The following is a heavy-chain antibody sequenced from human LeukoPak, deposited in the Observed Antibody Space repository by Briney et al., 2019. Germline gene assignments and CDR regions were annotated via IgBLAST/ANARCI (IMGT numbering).Heavy chain of an antibody. J-gene: IGHJ4*02. Sequence: RSRTLARPVAGFTPTSYDTGWVRPVAGRLLEGVADTSGSGVNSYYADSVRGRFTISRDNSQNTRYLQMDSLRVEDTALYYFAKEYSGYDFDDWGQGTLVTVSS. CDR1: GFTPTSYD. CDR3: AKEYSGYDFDD. V-gene: IGHV3-23*01. D-gene: IGHD5-12*01. CDR2: TSGSGVNS.